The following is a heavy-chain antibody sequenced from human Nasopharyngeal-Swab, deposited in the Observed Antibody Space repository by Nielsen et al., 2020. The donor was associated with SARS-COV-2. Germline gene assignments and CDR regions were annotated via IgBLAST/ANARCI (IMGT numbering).Heavy chain of an antibody. Sequence: VRQMPGKGLEWVGRIKSKTDGGTTDYAAPVKGRFTTSGDDSKNTLYLQMNSLKTEDTAVYYCARDGYSSSSSYYYYYGMDVWGQGTTVTVSS. D-gene: IGHD6-6*01. CDR2: IKSKTDGGTT. CDR3: ARDGYSSSSSYYYYYGMDV. J-gene: IGHJ6*02. V-gene: IGHV3-15*01.